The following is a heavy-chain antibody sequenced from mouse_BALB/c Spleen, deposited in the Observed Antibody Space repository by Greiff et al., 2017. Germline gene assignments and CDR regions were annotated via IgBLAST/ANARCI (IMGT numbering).Heavy chain of an antibody. D-gene: IGHD2-14*01. CDR2: INPSTGYT. CDR3: ARGYRYSFDY. CDR1: GYTFTSYW. J-gene: IGHJ2*01. V-gene: IGHV1-7*01. Sequence: QVQLQQSGAELAKPGASVKMSCKASGYTFTSYWMHWVKQRPGQGLEWIGYINPSTGYTEYNQKFKDKATLTADKSSSTAYMQLSSLTSEDSAVYYCARGYRYSFDYWGQGTTRTVSS.